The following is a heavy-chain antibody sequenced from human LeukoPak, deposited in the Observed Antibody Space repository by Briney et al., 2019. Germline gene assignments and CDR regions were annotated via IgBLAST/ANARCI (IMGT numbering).Heavy chain of an antibody. D-gene: IGHD3-3*01. V-gene: IGHV4-61*02. J-gene: IGHJ2*01. Sequence: SQTLSLTCTVSGGSISSGSYYWSWIRQPAGKGLEWFGRIYTSGSTNYNPSLKSRVTISVDTSKNQSSLKLSSVTAADTAVYYCARDVVDYDFWSGYSYWYFDLWGRGTLVTVSS. CDR2: IYTSGST. CDR1: GGSISSGSYY. CDR3: ARDVVDYDFWSGYSYWYFDL.